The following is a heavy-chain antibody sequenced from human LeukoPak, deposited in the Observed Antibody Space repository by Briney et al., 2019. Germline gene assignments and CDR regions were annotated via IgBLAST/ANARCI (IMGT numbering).Heavy chain of an antibody. CDR2: IRYDGSNK. CDR1: GFTFSSYG. J-gene: IGHJ4*02. V-gene: IGHV3-30*02. CDR3: AKGRSYSSFFDY. Sequence: GGSVRLSCAASGFTFSSYGMHWVRQAPGKGLEGVAFIRYDGSNKYYADSVKGRFTISRDNSKNTLYLQMNSLRAEDTAVYYCAKGRSYSSFFDYWGQGTLVTVSS. D-gene: IGHD1-26*01.